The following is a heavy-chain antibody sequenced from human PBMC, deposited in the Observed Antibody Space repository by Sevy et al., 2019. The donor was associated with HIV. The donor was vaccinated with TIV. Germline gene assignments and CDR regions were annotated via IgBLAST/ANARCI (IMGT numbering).Heavy chain of an antibody. J-gene: IGHJ3*02. CDR3: ARDDSSGSDDAFDI. CDR1: GGSISSGSYY. CDR2: MYTSGST. V-gene: IGHV4-61*02. Sequence: SETLSLTCTVSGGSISSGSYYWSWIRQPAGKGLEWIGRMYTSGSTNYNPSLKSRVTMSVDTSKNQFSLKLSSVTAADTAVYYCARDDSSGSDDAFDIWGQGTMVTVS. D-gene: IGHD6-19*01.